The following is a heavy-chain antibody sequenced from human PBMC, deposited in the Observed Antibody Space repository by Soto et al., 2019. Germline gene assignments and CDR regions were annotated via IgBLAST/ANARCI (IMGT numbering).Heavy chain of an antibody. Sequence: QVQLVQSGAEVKKPGASVKVSCKASGYTFTGYYMHWVRQAPGQGLEWMGWINPNSGGTNYAQKFQGWVTMTRDTSISTAYMELSRLRSDDTAVYYCARAGGEAARPSEYNWFDPWGQGTLVTVSS. J-gene: IGHJ5*02. CDR1: GYTFTGYY. CDR2: INPNSGGT. CDR3: ARAGGEAARPSEYNWFDP. V-gene: IGHV1-2*04. D-gene: IGHD6-6*01.